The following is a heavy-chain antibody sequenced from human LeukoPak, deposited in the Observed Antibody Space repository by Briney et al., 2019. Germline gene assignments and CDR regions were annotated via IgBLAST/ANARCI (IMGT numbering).Heavy chain of an antibody. CDR1: GYSFSTHW. CDR3: ARQAATAYDYFDY. Sequence: GESLKISCKGSGYSFSTHWIGWGRQMPGKGLEWMGIIYPGDSDTRYGPSFQGQVTISADKSISTAYLQWSSLKASDTAMYYCARQAATAYDYFDYWGQGTPVTVSS. CDR2: IYPGDSDT. D-gene: IGHD1-1*01. V-gene: IGHV5-51*01. J-gene: IGHJ4*02.